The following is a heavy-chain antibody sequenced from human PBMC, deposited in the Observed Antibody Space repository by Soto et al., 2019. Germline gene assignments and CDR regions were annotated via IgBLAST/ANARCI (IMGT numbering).Heavy chain of an antibody. D-gene: IGHD3-10*01. J-gene: IGHJ6*02. Sequence: ASVKVSCKASGYTFTSYGISWVRQAPGQGLEWMGWISAYNGNTNYAQKLQGRVTVTTDTSTSTAYMELRSLRSDDTAVYYCARVGLRTYYYGSGSPRRMDVWGQGTTVTVSS. CDR1: GYTFTSYG. V-gene: IGHV1-18*01. CDR3: ARVGLRTYYYGSGSPRRMDV. CDR2: ISAYNGNT.